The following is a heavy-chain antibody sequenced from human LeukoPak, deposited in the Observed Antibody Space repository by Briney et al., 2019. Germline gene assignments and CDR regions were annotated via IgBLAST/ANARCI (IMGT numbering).Heavy chain of an antibody. J-gene: IGHJ3*01. D-gene: IGHD3-22*01. CDR1: GGTFSSYA. Sequence: SVKVSRKASGGTFSSYAISWVRQAPGQGLEWMGGIIPIFGTANYAQKFQGRVTITADESTSTAYMELSSLRSEDTAVYYCARGLRRSMIVVVWGQGTMVTVSS. CDR3: ARGLRRSMIVVV. V-gene: IGHV1-69*13. CDR2: IIPIFGTA.